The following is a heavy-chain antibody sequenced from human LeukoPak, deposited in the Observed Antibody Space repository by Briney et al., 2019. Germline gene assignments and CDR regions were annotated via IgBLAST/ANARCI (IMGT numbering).Heavy chain of an antibody. CDR2: IYHSGST. J-gene: IGHJ4*02. V-gene: IGHV4-38-2*01. CDR3: ARTNQLRFGEPAFDY. Sequence: KPSETLSLTCAVSGYSISSGYYWGWIRQPPGKGLEWIGSIYHSGSTYYNPSLKSRVTISVDTSKNQFSLKLSSVTAADTAVYYCARTNQLRFGEPAFDYWGQGTLVTVSS. CDR1: GYSISSGYY. D-gene: IGHD3-10*01.